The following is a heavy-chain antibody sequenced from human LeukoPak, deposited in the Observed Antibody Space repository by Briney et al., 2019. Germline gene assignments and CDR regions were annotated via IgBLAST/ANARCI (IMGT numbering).Heavy chain of an antibody. CDR2: ISSSSSTI. CDR1: GFTLSSYA. J-gene: IGHJ5*02. D-gene: IGHD3-3*01. CDR3: ARVEESASFDP. V-gene: IGHV3-48*01. Sequence: GSLRLSCAASGFTLSSYAMSWVRQAPGKGLEWVSYISSSSSTIYYADSVKGRFTISRDNAKNSLYLQMNSLRAEDTAVYYCARVEESASFDPWGQGTLVTVSS.